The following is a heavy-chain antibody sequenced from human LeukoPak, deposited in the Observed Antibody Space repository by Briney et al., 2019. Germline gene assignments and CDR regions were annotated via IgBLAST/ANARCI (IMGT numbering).Heavy chain of an antibody. J-gene: IGHJ4*02. V-gene: IGHV3-23*01. D-gene: IGHD4-11*01. Sequence: GGSLRLSCAASGFTFSSYAMSWVRQAPGKGLEWVSIISDSGATTFYADSVKGRFTISRDNSKNTLYLQVNSLRAEDTAVYYCAKGGRAVSTTYYFDYWGQGTLVTVSS. CDR1: GFTFSSYA. CDR2: ISDSGATT. CDR3: AKGGRAVSTTYYFDY.